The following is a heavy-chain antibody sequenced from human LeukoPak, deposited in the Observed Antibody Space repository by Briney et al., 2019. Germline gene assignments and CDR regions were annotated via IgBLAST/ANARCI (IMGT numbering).Heavy chain of an antibody. CDR3: ARGWGYYDILTGEDWFDP. Sequence: PSQTLSLTCTVSGGSISSGGYYWSWIRQHPGKGLEWIGNIYYSGSPYDNPSLKSRVTISVDTSKNQLSLKLSSVTAADTAVYYCARGWGYYDILTGEDWFDPWGQGTLVTVSS. J-gene: IGHJ5*02. D-gene: IGHD3-9*01. CDR2: IYYSGSP. CDR1: GGSISSGGYY. V-gene: IGHV4-31*03.